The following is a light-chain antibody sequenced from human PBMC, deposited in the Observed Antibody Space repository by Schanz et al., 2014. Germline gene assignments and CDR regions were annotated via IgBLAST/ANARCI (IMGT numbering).Light chain of an antibody. CDR1: QSVSSN. V-gene: IGKV3-15*01. CDR3: QQYNNWLVT. Sequence: EIVMTQSPGTLSVSPGERATLSCRASQSVSSNLAWYQQKPGQAPRLLMYGASTRATGIPARFSGSGSGTDFTLTISRLEPEDFAVYYCQQYNNWLVTFGQGTKLEIK. CDR2: GAS. J-gene: IGKJ2*01.